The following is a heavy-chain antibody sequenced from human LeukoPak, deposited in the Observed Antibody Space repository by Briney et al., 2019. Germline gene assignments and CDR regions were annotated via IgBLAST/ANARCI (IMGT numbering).Heavy chain of an antibody. CDR3: ARKGGSHDY. CDR2: IYNSGST. Sequence: SETLSLTCTVSGGSISSYYWSWIRQPPGKGLEWIGYIYNSGSTNYNPSLKSRVTISVDTSKNQFSLKLSSVTAADTAVYYCARKGGSHDYWGRGTLVTVSS. D-gene: IGHD1-26*01. J-gene: IGHJ4*02. CDR1: GGSISSYY. V-gene: IGHV4-59*08.